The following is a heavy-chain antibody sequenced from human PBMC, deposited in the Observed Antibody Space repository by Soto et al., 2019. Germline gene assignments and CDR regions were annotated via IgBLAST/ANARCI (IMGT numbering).Heavy chain of an antibody. V-gene: IGHV4-61*01. CDR2: VYYSGST. D-gene: IGHD2-15*01. Sequence: QVQLKESGPGLVKPSETLSLTCTVSCGAVSSGSYYWSWLRQPPGKGLEWIGYVYYSGSTNYNPSLMSRVTMSLAPSKTRCSLKMYSVTSADTAVYYCAALRRWFLNYWGQGTLVTVSS. CDR3: AALRRWFLNY. CDR1: CGAVSSGSYY. J-gene: IGHJ4*02.